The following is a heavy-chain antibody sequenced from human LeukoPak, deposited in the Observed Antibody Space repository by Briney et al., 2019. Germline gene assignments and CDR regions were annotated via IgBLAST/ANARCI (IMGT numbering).Heavy chain of an antibody. J-gene: IGHJ1*01. CDR3: ARAGGANMVTSVHFQH. D-gene: IGHD5-18*01. V-gene: IGHV3-30*04. CDR1: GFTFSSYA. Sequence: PGGSLSLSCTASGFTFSSYAMHWVRQPPGKGLEWVAFISYDGSNKYYADSVKGRFTISRDNSKNTLYVQMNSLRAGDTAVYYCARAGGANMVTSVHFQHWGQGTLVIVSS. CDR2: ISYDGSNK.